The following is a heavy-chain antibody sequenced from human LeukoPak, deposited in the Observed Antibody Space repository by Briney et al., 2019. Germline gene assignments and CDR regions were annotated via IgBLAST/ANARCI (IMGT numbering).Heavy chain of an antibody. V-gene: IGHV4-34*01. CDR1: GGSFSGYY. D-gene: IGHD3-10*01. CDR3: VRGPSYRSYGSGSYYNY. Sequence: SETLSLTCAVYGGSFSGYYWSWIRQPPGKGLEWIGEINHSGSTNYNPSLKSRVTISVDTSKNQFSLKLSSVTAADTAVYYCVRGPSYRSYGSGSYYNYWGQGTLVTVSS. CDR2: INHSGST. J-gene: IGHJ4*02.